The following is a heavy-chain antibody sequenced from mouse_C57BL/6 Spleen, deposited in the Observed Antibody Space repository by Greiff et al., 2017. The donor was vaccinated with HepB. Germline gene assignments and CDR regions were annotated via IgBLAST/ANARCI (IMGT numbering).Heavy chain of an antibody. Sequence: EVQLQQSGPVLVKPGASVKMSCKASGYTFTDYYMNWVKQSHGKSLEWIGVINPYNGGTSYNQKFKGKATLTVDKSSSTAYMELNSLTSEDSAVYYCARHYGSTQRYFDVWGTGTTVTVSS. CDR2: INPYNGGT. V-gene: IGHV1-19*01. CDR3: ARHYGSTQRYFDV. D-gene: IGHD1-1*01. J-gene: IGHJ1*03. CDR1: GYTFTDYY.